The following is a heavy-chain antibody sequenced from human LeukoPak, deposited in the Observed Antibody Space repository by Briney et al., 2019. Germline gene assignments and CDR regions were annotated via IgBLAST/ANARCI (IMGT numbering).Heavy chain of an antibody. CDR2: INAGNGNT. D-gene: IGHD3-22*01. Sequence: ASVKVSCKASGYTFTSYAMHWVRQAPGQRLEWMGWINAGNGNTKYSQEFQGRVTITRDTSASTAYMELSSLRSEDMAVYYCAREVPDPDSSGYYGVIDYYYYYMDVWGKGTTVTVS. CDR3: AREVPDPDSSGYYGVIDYYYYYMDV. J-gene: IGHJ6*03. V-gene: IGHV1-3*03. CDR1: GYTFTSYA.